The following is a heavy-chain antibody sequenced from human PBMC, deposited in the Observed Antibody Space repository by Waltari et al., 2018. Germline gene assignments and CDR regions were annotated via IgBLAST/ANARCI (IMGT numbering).Heavy chain of an antibody. J-gene: IGHJ4*02. D-gene: IGHD3-22*01. CDR2: ISYDGSNK. CDR1: GFTFSSYA. V-gene: IGHV3-30-3*01. Sequence: QVQLVESGGGVVQPGRSLRLSCAASGFTFSSYAMQWVRQAPGKGLEGVAVISYDGSNKYYADSVKGRFTISRDNSKNTLYLQMNSLRAEDTAVYYCARVVYYDSSGYYDYWGQGTLVTVSS. CDR3: ARVVYYDSSGYYDY.